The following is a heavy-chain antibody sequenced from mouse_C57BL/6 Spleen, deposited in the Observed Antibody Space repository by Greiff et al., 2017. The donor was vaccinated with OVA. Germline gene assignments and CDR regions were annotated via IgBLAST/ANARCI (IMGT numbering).Heavy chain of an antibody. V-gene: IGHV3-6*01. CDR1: GYSITSGYY. CDR2: ISYDGSN. D-gene: IGHD2-4*01. J-gene: IGHJ3*01. CDR3: ARGAYYDYAGFAY. Sequence: EVQRVESGPGLVKPSQSLSLTCSVTGYSITSGYYWNWIRQFPGNKLEWMGYISYDGSNNYNPSLKNRISITRDTSKNQFFLKLNSVTTEDTATYYCARGAYYDYAGFAYWGQGTLVTVSA.